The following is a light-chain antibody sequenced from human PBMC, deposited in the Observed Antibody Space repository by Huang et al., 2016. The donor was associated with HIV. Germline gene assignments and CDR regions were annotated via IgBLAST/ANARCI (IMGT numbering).Light chain of an antibody. CDR3: QQYGGSPRT. V-gene: IGKV3-20*01. CDR1: ETVTSGY. J-gene: IGKJ2*01. Sequence: EIVLTQSPGTLSLSPGERATLSCRASETVTSGYLAWYQQKPGQAPRLLIFGSSTRATGIPDGFTGSGSGTDFTLTITRLEREDFAMYYCQQYGGSPRTFGQGTKLELK. CDR2: GSS.